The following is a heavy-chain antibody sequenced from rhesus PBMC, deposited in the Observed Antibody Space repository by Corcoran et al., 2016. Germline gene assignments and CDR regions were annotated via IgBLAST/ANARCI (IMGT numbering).Heavy chain of an antibody. J-gene: IGHJ4*01. CDR2: IYWDDDK. CDR3: AREYSSGWAPYFDY. D-gene: IGHD6-31*01. V-gene: IGHV2-174*01. Sequence: QVTLKESGPALVKPTQTLTLTCTFFGFSLTTSGMGVGWIRQPPGKALEWLALIYWDDDKRYSTSLESRLTISKDTSKIQVVLTMTDMDPVGTAAYYCAREYSSGWAPYFDYWGQGVLVTVSS. CDR1: GFSLTTSGMG.